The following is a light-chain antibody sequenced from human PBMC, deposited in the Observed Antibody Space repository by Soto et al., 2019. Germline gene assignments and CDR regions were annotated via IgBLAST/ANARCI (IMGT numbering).Light chain of an antibody. CDR1: QSVTSN. CDR3: QQYNTWPPIT. J-gene: IGKJ5*01. CDR2: GAS. Sequence: EIVMTQSPATVTVSPGERATLSCRASQSVTSNLAWYQQRPGQAPRLLIYGASTRATGIPIRFSGSGSGTEFTLSISSLQPEDFASYYCQQYNTWPPITFGQGTRLEIK. V-gene: IGKV3-15*01.